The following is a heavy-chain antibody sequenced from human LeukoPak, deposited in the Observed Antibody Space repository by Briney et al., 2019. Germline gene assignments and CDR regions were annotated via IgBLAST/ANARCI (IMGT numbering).Heavy chain of an antibody. CDR1: GYTFTGYY. D-gene: IGHD1-26*01. CDR3: ARMSGSYYPYFDY. CDR2: INPNSGGT. Sequence: ASVKVSCKASGYTFTGYYMHWVRQAPGQGLEWMGWINPNSGGTNYAQKFQGRVTMTRDTSISTAYMELSRLRSDDTAVYYCARMSGSYYPYFDYWGQGTLVTVSS. V-gene: IGHV1-2*02. J-gene: IGHJ4*02.